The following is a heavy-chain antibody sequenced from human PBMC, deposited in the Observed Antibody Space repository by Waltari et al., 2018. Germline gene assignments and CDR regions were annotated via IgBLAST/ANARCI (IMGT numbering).Heavy chain of an antibody. J-gene: IGHJ5*02. CDR3: TRDLYGSGGDWFDP. V-gene: IGHV3-21*03. CDR2: IGGTHSNI. D-gene: IGHD3-10*01. CDR1: GFTFRYFE. Sequence: EVRLAESGGGLVKPRGSLRLSCSGSGFTFRYFELNWVRQDHGTGLEWVSSIGGTHSNIFYADSVKGRFTVSRDNAKNSLYLQMDNLRAEDSGLYFCTRDLYGSGGDWFDPWGQGTLVTVSS.